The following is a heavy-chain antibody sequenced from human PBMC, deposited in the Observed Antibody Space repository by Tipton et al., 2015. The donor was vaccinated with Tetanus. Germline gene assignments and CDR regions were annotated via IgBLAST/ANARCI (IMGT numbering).Heavy chain of an antibody. CDR3: ARLYGGTWSDFGGFDI. Sequence: TLSLTCTVSGASINSGGYYWTWIRQRPGKGLEWIGYRHYTGSTYYTPYLRSRVTISFDTSQNQFSLNLTSVTAADTAVYYCARLYGGTWSDFGGFDIWGRGTLVTVSS. J-gene: IGHJ3*02. D-gene: IGHD3-10*01. CDR1: GASINSGGYY. CDR2: RHYTGST. V-gene: IGHV4-31*03.